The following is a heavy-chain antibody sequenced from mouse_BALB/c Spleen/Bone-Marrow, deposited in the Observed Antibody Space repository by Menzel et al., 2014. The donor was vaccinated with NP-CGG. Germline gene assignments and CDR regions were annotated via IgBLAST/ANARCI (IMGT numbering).Heavy chain of an antibody. D-gene: IGHD1-2*01. CDR3: AKNYYYGYVAY. CDR2: INPDSSTI. CDR1: GVDFSRYW. J-gene: IGHJ3*01. Sequence: AASGVDFSRYWMTWVRHAPGKGLEWIGEINPDSSTINYTPSLKDKFIISRDNAKNTLYLQMSKVRSEDTALYYCAKNYYYGYVAYWGQGTLVTVSA. V-gene: IGHV4-1*02.